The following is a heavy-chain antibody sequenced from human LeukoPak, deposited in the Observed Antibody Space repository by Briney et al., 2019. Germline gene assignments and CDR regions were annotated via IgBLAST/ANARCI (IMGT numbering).Heavy chain of an antibody. J-gene: IGHJ4*02. D-gene: IGHD6-13*01. Sequence: SETLSLTCTVSGGSISNYYWSWIRQPPGKGLEWIGYIHYSGSTNYNPSLKSRVTISVDTSKNQFSLKLSSVTAADTAVYYCARHLNRIAAAGLDYWGQGTLVTVSS. CDR1: GGSISNYY. V-gene: IGHV4-59*08. CDR2: IHYSGST. CDR3: ARHLNRIAAAGLDY.